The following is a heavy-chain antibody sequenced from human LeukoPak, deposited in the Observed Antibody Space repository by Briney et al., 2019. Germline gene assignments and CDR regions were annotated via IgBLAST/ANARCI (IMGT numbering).Heavy chain of an antibody. CDR3: ARAGEASFDY. J-gene: IGHJ4*02. D-gene: IGHD1-1*01. CDR1: GGTFSGYY. V-gene: IGHV4-34*01. Sequence: SETLSLTCAAYGGTFSGYYWSWIRQPPGKGLEWIGEINHSGSTNYNPSLKSRVTISVDTSKNQFSLKLSSVTAADTAVYYCARAGEASFDYWGQGTLVTVSS. CDR2: INHSGST.